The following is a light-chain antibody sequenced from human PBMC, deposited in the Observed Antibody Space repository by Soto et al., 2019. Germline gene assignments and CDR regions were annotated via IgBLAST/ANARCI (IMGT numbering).Light chain of an antibody. Sequence: SLPTQPASVSGSPGQSITISCTGNSSDVGSYNLVSWYQQHPGKAPQLMIYEVNKRPSGVSNRFSGSKSGNMASLTISGLQAEDEADYYCCSYASSSSIYVFGTGTKVTVL. CDR1: SSDVGSYNL. CDR2: EVN. J-gene: IGLJ1*01. CDR3: CSYASSSSIYV. V-gene: IGLV2-23*02.